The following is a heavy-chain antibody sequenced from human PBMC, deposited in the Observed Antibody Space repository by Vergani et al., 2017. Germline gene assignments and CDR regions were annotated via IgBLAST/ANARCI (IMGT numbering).Heavy chain of an antibody. CDR2: IYYSGST. CDR1: GGSISSYY. V-gene: IGHV4-59*01. D-gene: IGHD2-8*02. CDR3: ARGVLVGYFDY. J-gene: IGHJ4*02. Sequence: QVQLQESGPGLVKPSETLSLTCTVSGGSISSYYWSWIRQPPGKGLEWIGYIYYSGSTNYNPSLKSRVTISVDTSKNQFSLKLSSVTAADTAVYYCARGVLVGYFDYWGQGTLVTVSS.